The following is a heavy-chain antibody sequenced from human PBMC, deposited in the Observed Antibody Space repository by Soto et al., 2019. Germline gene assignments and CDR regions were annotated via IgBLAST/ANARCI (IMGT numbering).Heavy chain of an antibody. Sequence: PGGSLRLSCAASGFTFSSYAMSWVRQAPGKGLEWVSAISGSGGSTYYADSVKGRFTISRDNSKNTLYLQMNSLRAEDTAVYYCAKESVIRRYCSSTSCYGPLDYWGQGTLVTVSS. CDR2: ISGSGGST. CDR1: GFTFSSYA. CDR3: AKESVIRRYCSSTSCYGPLDY. D-gene: IGHD2-2*01. J-gene: IGHJ4*02. V-gene: IGHV3-23*01.